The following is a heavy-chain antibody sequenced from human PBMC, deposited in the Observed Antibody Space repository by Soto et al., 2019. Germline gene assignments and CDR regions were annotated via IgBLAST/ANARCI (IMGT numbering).Heavy chain of an antibody. V-gene: IGHV3-21*01. CDR3: AREYTAWPLAYGLDV. CDR2: ISSRSDI. Sequence: GGSLRLSCVCSGVPFSTYSINLVRPAPGKGLEWVSSISSRSDIYYADSVKGRFTISRDNAKNSVSLQMNSLRAEDTAVYYCAREYTAWPLAYGLDVWGQGTKVTVSS. CDR1: GVPFSTYS. D-gene: IGHD2-2*02. J-gene: IGHJ6*02.